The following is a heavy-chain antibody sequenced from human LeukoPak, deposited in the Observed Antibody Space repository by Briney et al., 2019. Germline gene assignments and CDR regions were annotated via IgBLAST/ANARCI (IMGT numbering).Heavy chain of an antibody. CDR1: GGSFSGYY. V-gene: IGHV4-34*01. D-gene: IGHD6-13*01. Sequence: SETLSLTCAVYGGSFSGYYWSWIRQPPGKGLEWIGEINHSGSTNYNPSPKSRVTISVDTSKNQFSLKLSTVTAADTAMYYCAREGIAAAGSPENAFDIWGQGTMVTVSS. CDR2: INHSGST. CDR3: AREGIAAAGSPENAFDI. J-gene: IGHJ3*02.